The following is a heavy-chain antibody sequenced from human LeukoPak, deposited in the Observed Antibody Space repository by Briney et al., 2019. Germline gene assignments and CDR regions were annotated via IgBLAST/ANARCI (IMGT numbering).Heavy chain of an antibody. V-gene: IGHV4-4*07. D-gene: IGHD1-26*01. CDR1: GGSISSYY. CDR3: ARALGLYSGSLNAFDI. CDR2: IYSSGSI. J-gene: IGHJ3*02. Sequence: SETLSLTCTVSGGSISSYYWSWIRQPAGKGLEWIGRIYSSGSISYNPSLKSRLSMSLDTSKNQFSPKLTSVTAADTAVYYCARALGLYSGSLNAFDIWGQGTMVTVSS.